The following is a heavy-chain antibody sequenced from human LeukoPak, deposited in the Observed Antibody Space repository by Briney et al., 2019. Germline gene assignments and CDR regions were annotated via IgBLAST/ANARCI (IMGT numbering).Heavy chain of an antibody. V-gene: IGHV4-34*01. CDR1: GGSISSYY. CDR2: INHSGST. J-gene: IGHJ3*02. Sequence: SETLSLTCTVSGGSISSYYWSWIRQPPGKGLEWIGEINHSGSTNYNPSLKSRVTISVDTSKNQFSLKLSSVTAADTAVYYCARHARKDAFDIWGQGTMVTVSS. D-gene: IGHD1-14*01. CDR3: ARHARKDAFDI.